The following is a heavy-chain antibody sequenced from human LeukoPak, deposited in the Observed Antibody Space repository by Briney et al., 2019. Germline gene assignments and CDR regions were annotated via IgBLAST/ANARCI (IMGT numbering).Heavy chain of an antibody. CDR2: ISWNSGSI. J-gene: IGHJ6*04. D-gene: IGHD3-10*02. CDR3: AELGITMIGGV. V-gene: IGHV3-9*01. Sequence: GGFLRLSCAASGFTFDDYAMHWVRQAPGKGLEWVSGISWNSGSIGYADSVKGRFTISRDNAKNSLYLQMNSLRAEDTAVYYCAELGITMIGGVWGKGTTVTISS. CDR1: GFTFDDYA.